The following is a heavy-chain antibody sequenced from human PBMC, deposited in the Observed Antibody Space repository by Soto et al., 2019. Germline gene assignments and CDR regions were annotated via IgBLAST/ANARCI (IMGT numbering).Heavy chain of an antibody. D-gene: IGHD6-13*01. CDR3: ARAGYRSSRRLDDY. J-gene: IGHJ4*02. CDR2: INHSGST. Sequence: TSETLSLTCAVYGESFSGYYWSWIRQPPGKGLEWIGEINHSGSTNYNPSLKSRVTISVDTSKSQFSLKLSSVTAADTAVYYCARAGYRSSRRLDDYWGQGTLVTVSS. V-gene: IGHV4-34*01. CDR1: GESFSGYY.